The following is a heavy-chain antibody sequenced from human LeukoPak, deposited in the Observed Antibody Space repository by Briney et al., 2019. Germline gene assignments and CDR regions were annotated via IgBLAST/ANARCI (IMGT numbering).Heavy chain of an antibody. CDR1: GFTFSSYG. Sequence: PGGSLRLSCAASGFTFSSYGMHWVRQAPGKGLEWVSSISSSSSYIYYADSVKGRFTISRDNAKNSLYLQMNSLRAEDTAVYYCASPITYSSYYGMDVWGQGTTVTVSS. CDR2: ISSSSSYI. CDR3: ASPITYSSYYGMDV. D-gene: IGHD6-13*01. V-gene: IGHV3-21*01. J-gene: IGHJ6*02.